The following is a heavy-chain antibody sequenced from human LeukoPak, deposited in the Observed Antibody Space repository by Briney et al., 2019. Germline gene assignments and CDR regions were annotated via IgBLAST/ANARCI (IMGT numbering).Heavy chain of an antibody. Sequence: GASVKVSCKASGYTFTGYYMHWVRQAPGQGLEWMGWINPNSGGTNYAQKFQGRVTMTRDTSISTAYMELSRLRSDDTAVYYCARDRRGVLRYFDWSRIAGAFDIWGQGTMVTVSS. CDR2: INPNSGGT. CDR3: ARDRRGVLRYFDWSRIAGAFDI. V-gene: IGHV1-2*02. CDR1: GYTFTGYY. D-gene: IGHD3-9*01. J-gene: IGHJ3*02.